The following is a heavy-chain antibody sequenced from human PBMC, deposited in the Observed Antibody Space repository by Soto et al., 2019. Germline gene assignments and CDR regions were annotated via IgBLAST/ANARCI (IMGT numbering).Heavy chain of an antibody. J-gene: IGHJ4*02. CDR1: GYSFTGYF. CDR2: INPNTGVT. CDR3: AREKDYDILTVYKRAGGLDY. Sequence: QVQLVQSGAEVKKPGASVKVSCKASGYSFTGYFIHWVRQAPGQGLEWMGWINPNTGVTKYAQEFQGRVTMTRGTFITTAYMELSSLRSDDTAVYDCAREKDYDILTVYKRAGGLDYWGQGTQVSVSS. D-gene: IGHD3-9*01. V-gene: IGHV1-2*02.